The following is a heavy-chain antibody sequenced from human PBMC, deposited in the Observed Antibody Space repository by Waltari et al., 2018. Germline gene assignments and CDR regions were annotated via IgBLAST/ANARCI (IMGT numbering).Heavy chain of an antibody. V-gene: IGHV4-61*02. CDR3: ARGAGSSWSEFFDY. D-gene: IGHD6-13*01. Sequence: QVQLQESGPGLVKPSQTLSLTCTVSGGSISSGSYYWSWNRQPAGKGLEWIGRIYTSGSTNYNPSLKSRVTISVDTSKNQFSLKLSSVTAADTAVYYCARGAGSSWSEFFDYWGQGTLVTVSS. CDR2: IYTSGST. J-gene: IGHJ4*02. CDR1: GGSISSGSYY.